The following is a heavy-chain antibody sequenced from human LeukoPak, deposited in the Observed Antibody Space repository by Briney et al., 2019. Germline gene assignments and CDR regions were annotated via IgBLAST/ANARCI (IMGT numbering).Heavy chain of an antibody. V-gene: IGHV1-2*02. CDR1: GYTFTSYG. CDR2: INPNSGGT. CDR3: ARDRGGSYSYYYMDV. D-gene: IGHD1-26*01. Sequence: ASVKVSCKASGYTFTSYGITWVRQAPGQGLEWMGWINPNSGGTNYAQKFQGRVTMTRDTSISTAYMELSRLRSDDTAVYYCARDRGGSYSYYYMDVWGKGTTVTVSS. J-gene: IGHJ6*03.